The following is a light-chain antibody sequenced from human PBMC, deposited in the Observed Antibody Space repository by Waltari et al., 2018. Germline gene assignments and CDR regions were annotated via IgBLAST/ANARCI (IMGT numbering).Light chain of an antibody. Sequence: QSALTQPASVSGSPGQSLPISCPGTSSDFGGYNYVSWYQQHPGKVPKLMIYNVINRPSGVSIRFSGSKSGNTASLTISGLQAEDEADYYCTSYTDSRIFDVVFGGGTRLTVL. V-gene: IGLV2-14*03. CDR3: TSYTDSRIFDVV. CDR1: SSDFGGYNY. J-gene: IGLJ2*01. CDR2: NVI.